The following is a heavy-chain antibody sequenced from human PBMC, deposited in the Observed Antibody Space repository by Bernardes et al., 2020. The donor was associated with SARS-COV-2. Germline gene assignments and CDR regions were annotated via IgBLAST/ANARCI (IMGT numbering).Heavy chain of an antibody. Sequence: ASVKVSCKASGYNFSSYGINWVRQAPGQELEWMGWISPYDGDTVYAKSLQERLTMTTDTSTTTAFVELRSLRSDDTAVYFRARVRPTEGTVGPCDYWGRGTRVTVSA. J-gene: IGHJ4*02. CDR1: GYNFSSYG. V-gene: IGHV1-18*01. CDR3: ARVRPTEGTVGPCDY. D-gene: IGHD1-7*01. CDR2: ISPYDGDT.